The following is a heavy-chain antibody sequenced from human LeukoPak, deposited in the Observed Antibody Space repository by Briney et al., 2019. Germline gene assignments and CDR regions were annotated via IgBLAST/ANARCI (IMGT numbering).Heavy chain of an antibody. D-gene: IGHD6-13*01. Sequence: SETLSVTCAVYGGSFSGYYWSWIRQPPGKGLEWIGEINHSGSTNYNPSLKSRVTISVDTSKNQFSLKLSSVTAADTAVYYCARGRSSWSSAEYFQHWGQGTLVTVSS. CDR1: GGSFSGYY. CDR2: INHSGST. CDR3: ARGRSSWSSAEYFQH. J-gene: IGHJ1*01. V-gene: IGHV4-34*01.